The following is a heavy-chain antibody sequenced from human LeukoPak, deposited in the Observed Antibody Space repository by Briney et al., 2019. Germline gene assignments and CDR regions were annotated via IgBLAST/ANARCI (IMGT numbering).Heavy chain of an antibody. CDR2: IYHSGST. V-gene: IGHV4-38-2*02. J-gene: IGHJ6*02. CDR1: GYSISSGYY. Sequence: SETLSLTCTVSGYSISSGYYWGWIRQPPGKGLEWIGSIYHSGSTYYNPSLKSRVTISVDTSKNQFSLKLSSVTAADTVVYYCARALYYYYGMDVWGQGTTVTVTS. CDR3: ARALYYYYGMDV.